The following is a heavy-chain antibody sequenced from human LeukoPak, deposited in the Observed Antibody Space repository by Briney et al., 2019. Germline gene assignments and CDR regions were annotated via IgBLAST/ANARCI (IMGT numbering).Heavy chain of an antibody. J-gene: IGHJ5*02. V-gene: IGHV1-2*02. CDR3: AREGYCSGGSCYPNWFDP. Sequence: AXVKVSCKASGYTFTGYYMHWVRQAPGQGPEWMGWINPNSGGTNYAQKFQGRVTMTRDTSISTAYMELSRLRSDDTAVYYCAREGYCSGGSCYPNWFDPWGQGTLVTVSS. CDR1: GYTFTGYY. CDR2: INPNSGGT. D-gene: IGHD2-15*01.